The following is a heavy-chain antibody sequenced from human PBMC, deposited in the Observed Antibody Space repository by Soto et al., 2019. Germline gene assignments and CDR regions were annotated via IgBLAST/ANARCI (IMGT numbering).Heavy chain of an antibody. Sequence: ASVKVSCKASGYTFTSYGISWVRQAPGQGLEWMGWISAYNGNTNYAQKLRGRVTMTTDTSTSTAYMELRSLRSDDTAVYYCARGVDGALKGPFDPWGQGTLVTVSS. CDR3: ARGVDGALKGPFDP. V-gene: IGHV1-18*04. CDR2: ISAYNGNT. CDR1: GYTFTSYG. J-gene: IGHJ5*02. D-gene: IGHD2-8*01.